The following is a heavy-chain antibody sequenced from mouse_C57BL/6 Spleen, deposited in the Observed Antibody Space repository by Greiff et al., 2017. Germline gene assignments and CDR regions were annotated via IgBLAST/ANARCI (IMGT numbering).Heavy chain of an antibody. CDR1: GYAFSSSW. V-gene: IGHV1-82*01. J-gene: IGHJ1*03. CDR2: IYPGDGDT. Sequence: VKLMESGPELVKPGASVKISCKASGYAFSSSWMNWVKQRPGKGLEWIGRIYPGDGDTNYNGKFKGKATLTADKSSSTAYMQLSSLTSEDSAVYFCASPGWYFDVWGTGTTVTVSS. CDR3: ASPGWYFDV.